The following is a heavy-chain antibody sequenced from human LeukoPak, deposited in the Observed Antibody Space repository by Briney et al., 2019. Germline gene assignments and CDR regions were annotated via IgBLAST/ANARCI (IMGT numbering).Heavy chain of an antibody. CDR3: ARDHILGCWHFDL. D-gene: IGHD1-26*01. V-gene: IGHV3-53*01. CDR1: GLTVSSNY. CDR2: IYSGGSA. Sequence: GGSLRLSCAVAGLTVSSNYMSWVGQAPGKGLEWVSIIYSGGSAYYADSVSGRFTISRDNSKNTVYLQMNILRAEDTAVYYCARDHILGCWHFDLWGRGALVTVSS. J-gene: IGHJ2*01.